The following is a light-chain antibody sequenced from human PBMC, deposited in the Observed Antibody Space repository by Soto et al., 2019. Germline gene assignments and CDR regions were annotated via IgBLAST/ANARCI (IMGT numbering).Light chain of an antibody. J-gene: IGLJ3*02. V-gene: IGLV2-11*01. Sequence: QSALTQPRSVSGSPGQSVTISCTGSSSDVGRYDYVSWYRQDPGKAPKVIIYEVFERPSGVPDRFSGSKSGNTASLTISGLQAEDEADYYCCSLAGSHTWVFGGGTKLTVL. CDR1: SSDVGRYDY. CDR3: CSLAGSHTWV. CDR2: EVF.